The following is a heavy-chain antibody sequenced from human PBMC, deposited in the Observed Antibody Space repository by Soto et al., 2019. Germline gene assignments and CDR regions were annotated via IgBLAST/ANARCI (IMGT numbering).Heavy chain of an antibody. D-gene: IGHD3-22*01. V-gene: IGHV4-31*03. J-gene: IGHJ3*01. CDR2: IYYSGTI. Sequence: QVQLQESGPGLVKPSQTLFLTCTVSGASISSGGYCWSWIRQHPGKGLEWIGDIYYSGTIFQNPSLEGGFIVTQDPSKNQFSPGLSSVPAVATAVYYCGLKPLEDSSVFYGDAFVSWGLGTLVPVSS. CDR1: GASISSGGYC. CDR3: GLKPLEDSSVFYGDAFVS.